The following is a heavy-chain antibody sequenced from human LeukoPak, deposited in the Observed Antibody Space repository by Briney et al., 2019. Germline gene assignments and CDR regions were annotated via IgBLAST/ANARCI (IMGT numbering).Heavy chain of an antibody. V-gene: IGHV1-24*01. J-gene: IGHJ3*02. D-gene: IGHD3-22*01. Sequence: ASVKVSCKVSGYTLTELSMHWVRQAPGKGLEWMGGFDPEDGETIYAQKFQGRVTITADKSTSTAYMELSSLRSEDTAVYYCARDYYDSSGYYSLIAFDIWGQGTMVTVSS. CDR2: FDPEDGET. CDR3: ARDYYDSSGYYSLIAFDI. CDR1: GYTLTELS.